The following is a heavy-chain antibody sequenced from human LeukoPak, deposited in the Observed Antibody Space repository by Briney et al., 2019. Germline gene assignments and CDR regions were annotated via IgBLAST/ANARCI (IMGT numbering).Heavy chain of an antibody. J-gene: IGHJ4*02. D-gene: IGHD2-8*01. V-gene: IGHV3-23*01. CDR1: GFTFTSYA. CDR2: ISGSNT. CDR3: SKDDCVNGICYFDK. Sequence: GGSLRLSCIASGFTFTSYAMNWVRQAPGKGLEWVSGISGSNTYYANSVKGRFTISRDSSKNTMYLQMNNLRAEDTAVYYCSKDDCVNGICYFDKWGQGTLVTVSS.